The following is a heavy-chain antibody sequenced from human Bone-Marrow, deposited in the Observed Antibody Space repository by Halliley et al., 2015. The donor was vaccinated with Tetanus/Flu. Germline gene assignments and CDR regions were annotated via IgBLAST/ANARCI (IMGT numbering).Heavy chain of an antibody. D-gene: IGHD3-22*01. CDR3: AREGGYCHGSSGCGFDH. CDR2: IYYSGST. J-gene: IGHJ4*02. V-gene: IGHV4-59*01. CDR1: GGSISSYY. Sequence: TLSLTCTVSGGSISSYYWSWIRQPPGKGLEWIGYIYYSGSTNYNPPLKSRVTISADTSKNEFPLKLRSVTAADTAVYYCAREGGYCHGSSGCGFDHWGQGTLVPVSS.